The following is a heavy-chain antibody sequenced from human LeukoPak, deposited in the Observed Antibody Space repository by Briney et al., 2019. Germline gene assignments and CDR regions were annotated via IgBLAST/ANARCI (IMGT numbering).Heavy chain of an antibody. CDR1: GGTFSSYA. CDR2: IIPIFGTA. V-gene: IGHV1-69*05. Sequence: SVKVSCKASGGTFSSYAISWVRQAPGQGLEWMGGIIPIFGTANYAQKFQGRVTITTDESTSTAYMELSSLRSEDTAVYYCARDRSLEQWELPDAFDIWGQGTMVTVSS. D-gene: IGHD1-26*01. J-gene: IGHJ3*02. CDR3: ARDRSLEQWELPDAFDI.